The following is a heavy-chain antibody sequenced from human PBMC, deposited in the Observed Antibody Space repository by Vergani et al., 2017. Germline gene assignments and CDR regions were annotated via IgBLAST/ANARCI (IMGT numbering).Heavy chain of an antibody. D-gene: IGHD6-13*01. CDR2: IIPILGIA. V-gene: IGHV1-69*08. J-gene: IGHJ4*02. Sequence: QVQLVQSGAEVKKPGSSVKVSCKASGGTFSSYTISWVRQAPGQGLEWMGRIIPILGIANYAQKFQGRVTITAEKSTSTAYMELSSLRSEDTAVYYCARDWDYSSSYGTDWGQGTLVTVSS. CDR1: GGTFSSYT. CDR3: ARDWDYSSSYGTD.